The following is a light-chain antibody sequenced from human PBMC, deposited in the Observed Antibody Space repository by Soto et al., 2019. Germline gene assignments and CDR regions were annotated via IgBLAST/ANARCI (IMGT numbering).Light chain of an antibody. V-gene: IGLV1-47*01. J-gene: IGLJ1*01. Sequence: SVLTQPPSASGTPGQRVTISCSGSSSNIGSDYVYWYQQLPGTAPKLLIYRNNQRPSGVPDRFSASKSGTSASLTMSGLRSEDEADYYCAAGDDSLSGNNDGFGTGTKVNVL. CDR2: RNN. CDR1: SSNIGSDY. CDR3: AAGDDSLSGNNDG.